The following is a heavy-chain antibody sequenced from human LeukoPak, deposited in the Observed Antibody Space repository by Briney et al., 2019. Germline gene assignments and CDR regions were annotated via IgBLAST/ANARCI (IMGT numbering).Heavy chain of an antibody. CDR2: IYSGDNT. Sequence: QTGGSLRLSCAASGFTVSSNYMSWVRQAPGKGLEWVSIIYSGDNTYYADSVKGRFTISRDNFQNMLYLQMNSLRAEDTAVYYCAKGGPYYLSWSGYQYWGQGTLVTVSS. CDR1: GFTVSSNY. CDR3: AKGGPYYLSWSGYQY. V-gene: IGHV3-53*01. D-gene: IGHD3-3*01. J-gene: IGHJ4*02.